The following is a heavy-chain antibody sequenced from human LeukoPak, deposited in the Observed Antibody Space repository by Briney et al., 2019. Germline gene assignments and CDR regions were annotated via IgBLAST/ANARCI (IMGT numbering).Heavy chain of an antibody. CDR2: ITIDGSDT. CDR3: AKDLRCTDGSCKYFES. D-gene: IGHD2-15*01. V-gene: IGHV3-74*01. CDR1: GFTFTDYW. J-gene: IGHJ4*02. Sequence: GGSLRLSCAASGFTFTDYWMHWARQTPGKGLVWVSRITIDGSDTTYADSVKGRFTIPRDNSKSTLYLHMDSLRAEDTALYYCAKDLRCTDGSCKYFESWGQGTLVTVSS.